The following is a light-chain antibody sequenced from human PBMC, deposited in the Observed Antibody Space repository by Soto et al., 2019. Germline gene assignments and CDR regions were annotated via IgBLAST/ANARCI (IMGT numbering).Light chain of an antibody. CDR1: LSVSSN. CDR2: GAS. CDR3: QQYNDWYT. V-gene: IGKV3-15*01. Sequence: IVMTQSPATLSVSPGQRATLSCRASLSVSSNLAWYQHKPGQAPMLLIYGASTRATGIPARFSGSGSGTEFTLTINSLQSEDFAVYYCQQYNDWYTFGQGTKLEIK. J-gene: IGKJ2*01.